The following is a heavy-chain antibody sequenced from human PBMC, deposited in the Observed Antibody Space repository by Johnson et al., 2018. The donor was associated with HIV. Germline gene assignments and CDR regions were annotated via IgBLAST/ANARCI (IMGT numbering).Heavy chain of an antibody. CDR1: GFTFSDYA. CDR2: ISYDGSNK. CDR3: ARGTTAMGDGVFDI. Sequence: QVQLVESGGGVVQPGTSLRLSCAASGFTFSDYAMHWVRQAPGKGLDWVAVISYDGSNKHYADSVKGRFTISRDNSKNTLYLQMNSLRAEETALFYCARGTTAMGDGVFDIWGQGTMVTVSS. J-gene: IGHJ3*02. V-gene: IGHV3-30-3*01. D-gene: IGHD5-18*01.